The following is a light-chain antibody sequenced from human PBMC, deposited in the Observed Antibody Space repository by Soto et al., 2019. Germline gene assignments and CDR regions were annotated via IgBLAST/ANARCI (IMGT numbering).Light chain of an antibody. CDR2: ENN. V-gene: IGLV1-51*02. J-gene: IGLJ1*01. Sequence: QSVLTQPPSVSAAPGQKVTVSCSGSSSNIGNNYVSWYQQLPGTAPKLLIYENNKRPSGIPDRFSGSKSGTSATLGITRLQTGDEADYYCGTWDSSLSVYVFGTGTKVTVL. CDR3: GTWDSSLSVYV. CDR1: SSNIGNNY.